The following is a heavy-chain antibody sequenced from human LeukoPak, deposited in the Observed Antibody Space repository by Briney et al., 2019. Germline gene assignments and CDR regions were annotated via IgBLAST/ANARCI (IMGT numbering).Heavy chain of an antibody. CDR2: ILSSSTTI. J-gene: IGHJ4*02. CDR1: GFTFTTYS. V-gene: IGHV3-48*02. Sequence: PGGSLRLSCAASGFTFTTYSMNWVRQAPGKGLEWVSFILSSSTTIYYADSVKGRFTISRDNAKNSLYLQMNSLRDEDTAVYYCARGYCSGTSCLDHWGQGTLVTVSP. CDR3: ARGYCSGTSCLDH. D-gene: IGHD2-2*01.